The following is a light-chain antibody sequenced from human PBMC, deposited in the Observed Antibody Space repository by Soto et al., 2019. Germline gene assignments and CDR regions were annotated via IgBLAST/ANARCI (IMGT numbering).Light chain of an antibody. CDR1: QSVSSSY. V-gene: IGKV3-20*01. CDR3: QQYCSAPFT. Sequence: EIVLTQSPGTLSLSPGERATLSCRASQSVSSSYLAWYQQKPGQAPRLLIYAASSSATAIPDRFSGSWSGKDLTLTNSRLEPEDFAVYYCQQYCSAPFTFGPGTKVDIK. J-gene: IGKJ3*01. CDR2: AAS.